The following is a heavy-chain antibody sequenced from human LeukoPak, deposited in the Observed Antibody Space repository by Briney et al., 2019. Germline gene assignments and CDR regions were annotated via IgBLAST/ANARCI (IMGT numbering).Heavy chain of an antibody. Sequence: GGSLRLSCAASGFTFSSYSMNWVRQAPGKGLEWVSSISSSSSYIYYADSVKGRFTISRDNAKNSLYLQMNSLRAEDTAVYYCARDWASVAAKNNWFDPWGQGTLVTVSS. CDR3: ARDWASVAAKNNWFDP. J-gene: IGHJ5*02. CDR1: GFTFSSYS. D-gene: IGHD2-15*01. CDR2: ISSSSSYI. V-gene: IGHV3-21*01.